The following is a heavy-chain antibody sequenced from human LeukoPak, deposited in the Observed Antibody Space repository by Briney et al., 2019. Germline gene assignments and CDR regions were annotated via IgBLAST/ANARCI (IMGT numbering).Heavy chain of an antibody. Sequence: PSETLSLTCAISGGSISSSNWWSWVRQPPGKGLEWIGEIYHSGSTNYNPSLKSRVTILVDKSKNQFSLKLNSVTAADTAMYYCARGISPGSGWFFAIWGQGTMVTVSS. D-gene: IGHD6-19*01. CDR2: IYHSGST. CDR3: ARGISPGSGWFFAI. J-gene: IGHJ3*02. V-gene: IGHV4-4*02. CDR1: GGSISSSNW.